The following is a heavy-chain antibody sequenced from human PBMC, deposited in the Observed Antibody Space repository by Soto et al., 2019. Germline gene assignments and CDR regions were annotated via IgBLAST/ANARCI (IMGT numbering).Heavy chain of an antibody. CDR2: LYNAGST. CDR1: GGSISRYY. Sequence: SETLSLTCPVPGGSISRYYWSWIRQPPGKGLEWIGYLYNAGSTIYNPSLKSRVTISVDMSQNQFSLNLNYVTAADTAVYYCARDLWGYCGTDCYPLDVWGQGTTVTVS. J-gene: IGHJ6*02. V-gene: IGHV4-59*01. D-gene: IGHD2-21*02. CDR3: ARDLWGYCGTDCYPLDV.